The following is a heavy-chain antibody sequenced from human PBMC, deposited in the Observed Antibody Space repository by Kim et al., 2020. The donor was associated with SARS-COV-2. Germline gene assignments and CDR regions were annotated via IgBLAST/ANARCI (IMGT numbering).Heavy chain of an antibody. J-gene: IGHJ4*02. V-gene: IGHV4-39*01. CDR1: GGSISSSIYY. D-gene: IGHD6-13*01. CDR3: ARVLAAAAAGSFYFDF. CDR2: IYYGGST. Sequence: SETLSLTCTVSGGSISSSIYYWGWIRQPPGKGLEWIGSIYYGGSTYYNPSLQSRVTISVDTSKNQFSLKLNSVTAADAAVYYCARVLAAAAAGSFYFDFWGQGTLVTVSS.